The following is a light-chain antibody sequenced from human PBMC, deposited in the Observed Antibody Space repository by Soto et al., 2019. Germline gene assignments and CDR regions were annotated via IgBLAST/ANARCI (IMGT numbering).Light chain of an antibody. CDR1: QSVSTY. Sequence: MTQSPATLSLYPGERAPLSSRASQSVSTYLAWYQQRPGQAPRLLIYDASYRATDIPPRFSGSGSGTDFTLTISSLEPEDFAVYYCQPPLTWPPTIPFDEGTRLEIK. CDR3: QPPLTWPPTIP. J-gene: IGKJ5*01. V-gene: IGKV3-11*01. CDR2: DAS.